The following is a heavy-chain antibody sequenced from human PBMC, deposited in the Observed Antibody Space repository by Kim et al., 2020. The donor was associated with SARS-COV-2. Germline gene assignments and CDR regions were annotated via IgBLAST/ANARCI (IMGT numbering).Heavy chain of an antibody. CDR2: GSEE. CDR3: ASGGWIDY. V-gene: IGHV3-7*01. J-gene: IGHJ4*02. D-gene: IGHD1-26*01. Sequence: GSEEYYVDSVRGRFNASRDNTKKSLYLQMDSLRAEDTAVYYCASGGWIDYLGQGTLVTVSS.